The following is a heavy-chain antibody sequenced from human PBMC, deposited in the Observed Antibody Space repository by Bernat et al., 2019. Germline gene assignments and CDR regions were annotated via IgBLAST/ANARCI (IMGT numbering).Heavy chain of an antibody. D-gene: IGHD2-2*01. V-gene: IGHV3-33*01. J-gene: IGHJ1*01. CDR3: ARDDIVVVPAATDPAEYFQH. CDR1: GFTFSSYG. CDR2: IWYDGSNK. Sequence: QVQLVESGGGVVQPGRSLRLSCAASGFTFSSYGMHWVRQAPGKGLEWVAVIWYDGSNKYYADSVKGRFTISRDNSKNTLYLQMNSLRAEDTAVYYCARDDIVVVPAATDPAEYFQHWGQGTLVTVSS.